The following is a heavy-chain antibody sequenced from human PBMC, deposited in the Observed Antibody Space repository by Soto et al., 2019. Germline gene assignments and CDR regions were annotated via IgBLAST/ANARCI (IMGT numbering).Heavy chain of an antibody. CDR1: GGSISSGGYS. J-gene: IGHJ4*02. CDR3: AAGGGLPRYY. V-gene: IGHV4-30-2*01. D-gene: IGHD5-12*01. Sequence: QLQLQESGSGLVKPSQTLSLTCAVSGGSISSGGYSWNWIRQPLGKGLEWIGYIYHSGSTYYNPSLKSRVTISVDRSKNQFTLKLSSVTAADTAVYYCAAGGGLPRYYWGKGTLVTVSS. CDR2: IYHSGST.